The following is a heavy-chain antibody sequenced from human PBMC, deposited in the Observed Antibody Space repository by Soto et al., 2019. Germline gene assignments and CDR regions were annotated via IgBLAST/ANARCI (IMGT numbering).Heavy chain of an antibody. D-gene: IGHD4-17*01. CDR1: GGSISSSSYY. Sequence: SETLSLTCTVSGGSISSSSYYWGWIRQPPGKGLEWIGSIYYSGSTYYNPSLKSRVTISVDTSKNQFSLKLSSVTAAYTAVYYCARAYGDCFDYWGQGTLVTVSS. CDR3: ARAYGDCFDY. V-gene: IGHV4-39*01. CDR2: IYYSGST. J-gene: IGHJ4*02.